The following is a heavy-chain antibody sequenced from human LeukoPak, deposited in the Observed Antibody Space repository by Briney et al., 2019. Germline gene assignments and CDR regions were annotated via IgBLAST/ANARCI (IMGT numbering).Heavy chain of an antibody. J-gene: IGHJ6*03. Sequence: PGGSLRLSCAASGFTFSSYSMNWVRQAPGKGLEWVSSISSSSYIYYADSVKGRFTISRDNAKNSRYLQMNSLRAEDTAVYYCARARWAAPRVGYYYYMDVWGKGTTVTVSS. CDR2: ISSSSYI. V-gene: IGHV3-21*01. D-gene: IGHD6-6*01. CDR3: ARARWAAPRVGYYYYMDV. CDR1: GFTFSSYS.